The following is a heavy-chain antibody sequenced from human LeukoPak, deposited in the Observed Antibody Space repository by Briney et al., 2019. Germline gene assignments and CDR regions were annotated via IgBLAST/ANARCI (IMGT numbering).Heavy chain of an antibody. Sequence: GGSLRLSCAASGFTFSSYWMSWVRQAPGKGREWVANIKQDGSEKYYVDSVKGRFTISRDNAKNSLYLQMNSLRAEDTAVYYCARDGDSDAFDIWGQGTMVTVSS. CDR2: IKQDGSEK. CDR3: ARDGDSDAFDI. J-gene: IGHJ3*02. D-gene: IGHD2-21*02. V-gene: IGHV3-7*05. CDR1: GFTFSSYW.